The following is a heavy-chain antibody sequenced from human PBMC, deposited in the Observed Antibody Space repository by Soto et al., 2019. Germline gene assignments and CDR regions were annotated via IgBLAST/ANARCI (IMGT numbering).Heavy chain of an antibody. J-gene: IGHJ4*02. CDR3: ARALPLYYDFWSGPYFDY. D-gene: IGHD3-3*01. CDR2: ISAYNGNT. CDR1: GYTITSYG. Sequence: QVQLVQSGAEVKKPGASVKVSCKASGYTITSYGISWVRQAPGQGLEWMGWISAYNGNTNYAQKLQGRVTMTTDTSTSTAYMELRSLRSDDTAVYYCARALPLYYDFWSGPYFDYWGQGTLVTVSS. V-gene: IGHV1-18*01.